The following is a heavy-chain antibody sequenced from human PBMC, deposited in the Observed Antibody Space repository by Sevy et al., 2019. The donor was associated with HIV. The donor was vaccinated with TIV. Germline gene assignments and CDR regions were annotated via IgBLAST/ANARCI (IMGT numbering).Heavy chain of an antibody. CDR2: ISYDGSNK. V-gene: IGHV3-30*04. J-gene: IGHJ4*02. D-gene: IGHD2-2*02. Sequence: GGCLRLSCAASGFTFSSYAMHWVRQAPGKGLEWMAVISYDGSNKYYADSVKGRFTISRDNSKNTLYLQMNSLRAEDTAVYYCSRVPAAIRGFDYWGQGTLVTVSS. CDR1: GFTFSSYA. CDR3: SRVPAAIRGFDY.